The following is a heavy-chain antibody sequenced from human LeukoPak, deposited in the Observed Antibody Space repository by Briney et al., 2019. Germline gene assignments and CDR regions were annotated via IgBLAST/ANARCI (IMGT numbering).Heavy chain of an antibody. CDR2: IYYSGST. CDR3: ARGRYYYDSSGYYSHFDY. V-gene: IGHV4-59*01. Sequence: PSETLSLTCTVSGGSISSYYWSWIRQPPGKGLEWIGYIYYSGSTNYNPSLKSRVTISVDTSKNQFSLKLSSVTAADTAVYYCARGRYYYDSSGYYSHFDYWGQGTLVTVSS. J-gene: IGHJ4*02. D-gene: IGHD3-22*01. CDR1: GGSISSYY.